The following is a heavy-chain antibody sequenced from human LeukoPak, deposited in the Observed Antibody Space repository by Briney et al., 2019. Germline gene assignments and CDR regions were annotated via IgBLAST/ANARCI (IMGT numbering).Heavy chain of an antibody. J-gene: IGHJ6*02. D-gene: IGHD4-11*01. CDR1: GCSISSYY. V-gene: IGHV4-59*01. CDR3: ARDNYSNYEYYYYGMDV. Sequence: VKPSETLSLTCTVSGCSISSYYWGWIRQPPGKGLEWIGYIYYSGSTNYNPSLKSRVTISVDTSKSQFSLKLSSVTAADTAVYYCARDNYSNYEYYYYGMDVWGQGATVTVSS. CDR2: IYYSGST.